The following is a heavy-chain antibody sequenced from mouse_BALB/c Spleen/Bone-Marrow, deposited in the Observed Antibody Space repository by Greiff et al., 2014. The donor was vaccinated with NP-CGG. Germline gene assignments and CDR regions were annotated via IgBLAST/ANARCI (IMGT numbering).Heavy chain of an antibody. CDR2: ISRGGST. Sequence: VQREESGPGLVAPSQSLSITCTVSGFSLNDYGVSWVRQPPGKGLEWLGVISRGGSTYYNSALKSRLSISKDNAKSQVFLKMNSLQTDDTAMYDCAKRYGNLDWYFDVWGAGTSVTVSS. J-gene: IGHJ1*01. CDR1: GFSLNDYG. V-gene: IGHV2-6-5*01. D-gene: IGHD2-1*01. CDR3: AKRYGNLDWYFDV.